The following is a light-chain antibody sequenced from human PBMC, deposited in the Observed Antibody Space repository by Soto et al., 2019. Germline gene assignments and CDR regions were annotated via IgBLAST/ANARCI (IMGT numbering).Light chain of an antibody. CDR1: QSIGSW. CDR2: DAP. V-gene: IGKV1-5*02. J-gene: IGKJ1*01. Sequence: DIRMTQSPSTVFASGGDRVIIVCRAIQSIGSWLAWYQQKPGKAPKLLIYDAPSLESGVPSRYRGSGSGTEFTLTISSLQPDDFATYYCQQYNSYPWTFGQGTKVDIK. CDR3: QQYNSYPWT.